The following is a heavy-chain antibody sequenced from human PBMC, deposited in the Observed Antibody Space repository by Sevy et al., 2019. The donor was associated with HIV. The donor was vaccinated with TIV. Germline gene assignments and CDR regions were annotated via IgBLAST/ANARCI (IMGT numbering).Heavy chain of an antibody. CDR2: ISENGGSK. D-gene: IGHD6-19*01. V-gene: IGHV3-64D*06. Sequence: GGSLRLSCSASGFTFSRYTMHWVRQAPGEALEYVSAISENGGSKYYADSVKGRFTISRDNSKNTLYLQMSSLRAEDTAIYFCVRVPRVGSDNPFDYWGQGALVTVSS. J-gene: IGHJ4*02. CDR3: VRVPRVGSDNPFDY. CDR1: GFTFSRYT.